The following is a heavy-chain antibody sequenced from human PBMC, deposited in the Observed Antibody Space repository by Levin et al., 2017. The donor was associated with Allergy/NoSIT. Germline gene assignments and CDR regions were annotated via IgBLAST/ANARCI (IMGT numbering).Heavy chain of an antibody. J-gene: IGHJ6*02. V-gene: IGHV1-69*06. D-gene: IGHD3-3*01. CDR3: ARDGRRAYYDFWSGPLDV. CDR2: IIPIFGTA. CDR1: GGTFSSYA. Sequence: EASVKVSCKASGGTFSSYAISWVRQAPGQGLEWMGGIIPIFGTANYAQKFRGRVTITADKSTSTAYMELSSLRSEDTAVYYCARDGRRAYYDFWSGPLDVWGQGTTVTVSS.